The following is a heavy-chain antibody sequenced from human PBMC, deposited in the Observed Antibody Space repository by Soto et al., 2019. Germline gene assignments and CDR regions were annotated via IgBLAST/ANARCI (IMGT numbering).Heavy chain of an antibody. D-gene: IGHD2-8*01. CDR3: ARVGGSNYYYYGLEV. J-gene: IGHJ6*02. V-gene: IGHV4-59*01. Sequence: PSETLSLTCTVSGGSISSYYWTWVRQPPGKGLEWIGCIYYSGSTNYNPSLRSRVTISVDTSKNQFSLRLNSVTAADTAVYYCARVGGSNYYYYGLEVWGQGTTVTVSS. CDR1: GGSISSYY. CDR2: IYYSGST.